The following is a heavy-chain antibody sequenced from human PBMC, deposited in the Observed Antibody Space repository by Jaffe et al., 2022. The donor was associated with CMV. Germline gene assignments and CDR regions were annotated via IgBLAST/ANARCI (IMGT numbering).Heavy chain of an antibody. Sequence: EVQLVESGGGLVKPGGSLRLSCAASGFTFSNAWMSWVRQAPGKGLEWVGRIKSKTDGGTTDYAAPVKGRFTISRDDSKNTLYLQMNSLKTEDTAVYYCTTDQSRDYVWGSYRYDYWGQGTLVTVSS. J-gene: IGHJ4*02. CDR3: TTDQSRDYVWGSYRYDY. CDR2: IKSKTDGGTT. V-gene: IGHV3-15*01. CDR1: GFTFSNAW. D-gene: IGHD3-16*02.